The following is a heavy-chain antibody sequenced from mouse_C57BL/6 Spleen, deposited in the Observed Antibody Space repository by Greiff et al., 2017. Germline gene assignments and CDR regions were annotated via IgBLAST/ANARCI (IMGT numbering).Heavy chain of an antibody. V-gene: IGHV1-82*01. J-gene: IGHJ3*01. CDR2: IYPGDGDT. CDR1: GYAFSSSW. CDR3: ASQHRGGAGFAH. Sequence: VQLVESGPELVKPGASVKISCKASGYAFSSSWMNWVKQRPGKGLEWIGRIYPGDGDTNYNGKFKGKATLTADKSSSTAYMQLSSLTSEDSAAYFYASQHRGGAGFAHWGQGTLGTVSA.